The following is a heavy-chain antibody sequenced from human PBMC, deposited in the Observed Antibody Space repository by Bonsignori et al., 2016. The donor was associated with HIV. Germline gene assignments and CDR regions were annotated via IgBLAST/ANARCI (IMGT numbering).Heavy chain of an antibody. D-gene: IGHD3-3*01. CDR3: ASGSYDFWSGYVDP. J-gene: IGHJ5*02. CDR2: INPSGGST. Sequence: WVRQAPGQGLEWMGIINPSGGSTSCAQKFQGRVTMTRDTPTSTVYMELSSLRSEDTAVYYCASGSYDFWSGYVDPWGQGTLVTVSS. V-gene: IGHV1-46*01.